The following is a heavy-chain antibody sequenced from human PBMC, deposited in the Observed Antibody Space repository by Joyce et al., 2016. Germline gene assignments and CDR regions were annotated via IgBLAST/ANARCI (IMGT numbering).Heavy chain of an antibody. Sequence: QVQLVQSGAEVKKPGSSVKVSCKTSGGTFSSYAISWVRQAPGQGLEGMGGIIPLFGTAKYEQKVQGRVTINADESTSTAYMDLSSLRSEDTAMYYCARGGYCGGDCYSYFQDWGQGTLVTVSS. CDR1: GGTFSSYA. V-gene: IGHV1-69*01. D-gene: IGHD2-21*02. CDR2: IIPLFGTA. CDR3: ARGGYCGGDCYSYFQD. J-gene: IGHJ1*01.